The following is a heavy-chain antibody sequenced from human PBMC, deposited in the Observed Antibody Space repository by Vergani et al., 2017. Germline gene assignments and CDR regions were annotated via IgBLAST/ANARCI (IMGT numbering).Heavy chain of an antibody. V-gene: IGHV5-51*01. J-gene: IGHJ4*02. CDR1: EYSFGKYW. Sequence: EVELVQSGPEMRKPGESLKISCKGSEYSFGKYWIGWVRQMPGKGLEWMGIIYPADSDTRNSPSFQGQVTISADKSISTAFLQWDSLKASDTALYYCARHTTYTDSWGQGTLVTVSS. CDR3: ARHTTYTDS. CDR2: IYPADSDT. D-gene: IGHD1-1*01.